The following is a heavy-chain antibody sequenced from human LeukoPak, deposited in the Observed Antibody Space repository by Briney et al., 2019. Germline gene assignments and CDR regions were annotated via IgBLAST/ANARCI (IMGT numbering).Heavy chain of an antibody. D-gene: IGHD6-19*01. Sequence: GGSLRLSCAASGFTFNNYGMSWVRQAPGKGLEWVSTINDNGLNTHYADSVKGRFTISRDDSKNTLHLQMNSLRVDDTALYYCTNGDGGWYPIDSWGQGILVIVSS. CDR3: TNGDGGWYPIDS. V-gene: IGHV3-23*01. CDR1: GFTFNNYG. CDR2: INDNGLNT. J-gene: IGHJ4*02.